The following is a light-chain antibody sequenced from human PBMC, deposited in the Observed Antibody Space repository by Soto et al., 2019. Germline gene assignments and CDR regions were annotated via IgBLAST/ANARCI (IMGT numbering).Light chain of an antibody. J-gene: IGKJ2*01. Sequence: AIRMTQSPSSLSASTRDRVTITCRASQGISSYLAWYQQKPGKAPKLLIYAASTLQSGVPSRFSGSGSGTDFTLTISCLQSEDFATYYCQQYYSYPRTFGQGTKLEIK. CDR3: QQYYSYPRT. V-gene: IGKV1-8*01. CDR1: QGISSY. CDR2: AAS.